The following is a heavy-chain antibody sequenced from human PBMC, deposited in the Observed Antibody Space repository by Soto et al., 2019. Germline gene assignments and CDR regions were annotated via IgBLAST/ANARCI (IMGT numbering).Heavy chain of an antibody. CDR3: AKIIQQSSTYYFDY. D-gene: IGHD6-13*01. Sequence: EVQLLESGGDLVQPGGSLRVSCAASGFTFDNYVMSWVRQVPGKGLEWVSSLSGSGSHTYYADSVRGRFTISRDNSKNTLHLQMNGLRAEDTAIYYCAKIIQQSSTYYFDYWGQGTLVTVSS. CDR2: LSGSGSHT. J-gene: IGHJ4*02. V-gene: IGHV3-23*01. CDR1: GFTFDNYV.